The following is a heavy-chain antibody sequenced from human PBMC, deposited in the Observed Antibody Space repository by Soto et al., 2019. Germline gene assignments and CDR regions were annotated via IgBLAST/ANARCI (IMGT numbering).Heavy chain of an antibody. V-gene: IGHV3-33*01. CDR2: IWYDGSNK. CDR3: ARDCSGGSCRYGMDL. Sequence: QVQLVESGGGVVQPGRSLRLSCAASGFTFSSYGMHWVRQAPGKGLEWVAVIWYDGSNKYYADSVKGRFTISRDNSKNTLYLQMNSLRAEDTAVYYCARDCSGGSCRYGMDLWGQGTTVTVSS. D-gene: IGHD2-15*01. J-gene: IGHJ6*02. CDR1: GFTFSSYG.